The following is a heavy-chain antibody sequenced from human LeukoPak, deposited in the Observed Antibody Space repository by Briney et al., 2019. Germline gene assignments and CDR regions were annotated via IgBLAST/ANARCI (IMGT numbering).Heavy chain of an antibody. V-gene: IGHV1-18*01. CDR1: GYMFASYC. D-gene: IGHD5-18*01. J-gene: IGHJ4*02. CDR3: ARDLFEYTYGLPFDY. Sequence: GASVKVSCKASGYMFASYCISWVRQAPGQGLEWMGWTGVYNDNTNLAPKFQGRVTMTTDISTTTAVMELRSLRSDDTAVYYCARDLFEYTYGLPFDYWGQGTLVTVSS. CDR2: TGVYNDNT.